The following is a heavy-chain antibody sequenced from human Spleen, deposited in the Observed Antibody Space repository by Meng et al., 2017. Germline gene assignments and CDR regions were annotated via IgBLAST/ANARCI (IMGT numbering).Heavy chain of an antibody. J-gene: IGHJ4*02. CDR2: INQSGST. V-gene: IGHV4-34*01. CDR3: ARGPTTMAHDFDY. CDR1: RGSFSDYH. D-gene: IGHD4-11*01. Sequence: QLQQCDAGLLKPSRTLSASTVVSRGSFSDYHWSWIRQPPGKGLEWIGEINQSGSTNYNPSLESRATISVDTSQNNLSLKLSSLTAADSAVYYCARGPTTMAHDFDYWGQGTLVTVSS.